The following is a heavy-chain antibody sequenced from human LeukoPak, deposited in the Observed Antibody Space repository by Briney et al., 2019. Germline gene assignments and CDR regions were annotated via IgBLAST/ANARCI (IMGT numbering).Heavy chain of an antibody. CDR1: GFTFSSYA. CDR3: ASDSYCGGDCYSANGY. Sequence: PGGALRLSCAASGFTFSSYAMHWVRQAPGRGLGGVAVISYDGSNKYYAHSVKGRFTISRHNSKNTLYLQMNSLRAEDTAVYDCASDSYCGGDCYSANGYWGQGTLVTVSS. J-gene: IGHJ4*02. V-gene: IGHV3-30-3*01. D-gene: IGHD2-21*02. CDR2: ISYDGSNK.